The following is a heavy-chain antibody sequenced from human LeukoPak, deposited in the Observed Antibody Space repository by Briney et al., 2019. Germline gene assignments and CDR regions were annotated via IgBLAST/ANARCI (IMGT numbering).Heavy chain of an antibody. CDR2: IRSKAYGGTT. V-gene: IGHV3-49*04. Sequence: GGSLRPSCTASGFTFGDYAMSWVRQAPGKGLEWVGFIRSKAYGGTTEYAASVKGRFTISRDDSKSIAHLQMNSLKTEDTAVYYCTLYYYDSSGYYSNYFDYWGQGTLVTVPS. D-gene: IGHD3-22*01. J-gene: IGHJ4*02. CDR1: GFTFGDYA. CDR3: TLYYYDSSGYYSNYFDY.